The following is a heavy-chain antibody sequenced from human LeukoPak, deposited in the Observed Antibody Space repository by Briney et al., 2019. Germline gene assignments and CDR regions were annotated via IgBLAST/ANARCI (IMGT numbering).Heavy chain of an antibody. CDR1: GFTFSNYA. V-gene: IGHV3-23*01. CDR3: AKVRLPAYYYDSSGYYYVDAFDI. J-gene: IGHJ3*02. Sequence: GGSLRLSCAASGFTFSNYAMRWVRQAPGKGLEWVSGISGSGDSTYYADSVKGRFTISRDNSKNTLYLQMNSLRAEDTAVYYCAKVRLPAYYYDSSGYYYVDAFDIWGQGTMVTVSS. CDR2: ISGSGDST. D-gene: IGHD3-22*01.